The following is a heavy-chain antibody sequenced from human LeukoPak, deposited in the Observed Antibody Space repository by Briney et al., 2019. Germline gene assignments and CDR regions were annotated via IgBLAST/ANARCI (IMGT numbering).Heavy chain of an antibody. CDR1: GGSISSSRDY. V-gene: IGHV4-39*07. D-gene: IGHD3-9*01. Sequence: SETLSLTCTVSGGSISSSRDYWAWIRQPPGKGLEWIANIYYSGSTYYSPSLKSRVTISVDTSKNQFSLKLSSVTAADTAVYYCARGQRHDILTGYYNRYYYYYMDVWGKGTTVTISS. J-gene: IGHJ6*03. CDR3: ARGQRHDILTGYYNRYYYYYMDV. CDR2: IYYSGST.